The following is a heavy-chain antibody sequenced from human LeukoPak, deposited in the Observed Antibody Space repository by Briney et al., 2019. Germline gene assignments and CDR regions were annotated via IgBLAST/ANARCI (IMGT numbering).Heavy chain of an antibody. Sequence: PGGSLRLSCATSGLRSSSYWMSWVRQAPGKGLEWVANIDQDESERNYVDSAKGRFTISRDGAKNSVYLQMNSLKDEDTAVYYCAIAVGWELGYWGQGTLVTVSS. CDR2: IDQDESER. V-gene: IGHV3-7*01. CDR1: GLRSSSYW. D-gene: IGHD1-26*01. J-gene: IGHJ4*02. CDR3: AIAVGWELGY.